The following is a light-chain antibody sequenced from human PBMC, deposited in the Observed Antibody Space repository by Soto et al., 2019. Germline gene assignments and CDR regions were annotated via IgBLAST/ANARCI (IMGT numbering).Light chain of an antibody. CDR1: QSISSW. J-gene: IGKJ1*01. CDR3: QQYNSYSPCT. V-gene: IGKV1-5*01. CDR2: DAS. Sequence: DIQMTQSPSTLSASVGDRVTITCRASQSISSWLAWYQQKPGKAPKLLIYDASSLESGLPSRFSGSGSGTEFTLTISSLQPDDFATYYCQQYNSYSPCTFGQGTKVDIK.